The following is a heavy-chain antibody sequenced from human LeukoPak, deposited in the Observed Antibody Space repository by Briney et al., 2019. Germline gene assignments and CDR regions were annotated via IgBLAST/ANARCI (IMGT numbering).Heavy chain of an antibody. D-gene: IGHD2-15*01. CDR2: ISYDGSNK. V-gene: IGHV3-30*18. Sequence: GGSLRLSCAASGFTFSSYGMHWVRQAPGKGLEWVAVISYDGSNKYYADSVKGRFTISRDNSKNTLHLQMNSLRAEDTAVCYCAKVVVVAATRGYFDYWGQGTLVTVSS. CDR1: GFTFSSYG. J-gene: IGHJ4*02. CDR3: AKVVVVAATRGYFDY.